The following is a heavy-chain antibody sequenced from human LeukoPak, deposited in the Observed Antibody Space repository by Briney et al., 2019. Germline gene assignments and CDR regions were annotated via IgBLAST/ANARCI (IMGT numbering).Heavy chain of an antibody. V-gene: IGHV4-39*01. CDR2: INCSGTT. CDR1: GGSVSSDSYY. Sequence: SETLSLTCAVSGGSVSSDSYYWVWVRQPPGKGLEWTGSINCSGTTYYSSSLKSRITLSMDASKNQFSLKLTPVTAADTVVYYCARLRPYSGNVFDNWGQGTMVTVSS. D-gene: IGHD1-1*01. CDR3: ARLRPYSGNVFDN. J-gene: IGHJ4*02.